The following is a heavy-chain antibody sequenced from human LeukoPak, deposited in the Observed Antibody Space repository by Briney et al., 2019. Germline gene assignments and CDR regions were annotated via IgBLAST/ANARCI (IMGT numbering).Heavy chain of an antibody. CDR3: ARGGLLRRYSSSSGPGNWFDP. CDR1: GYTFTGYY. J-gene: IGHJ5*02. CDR2: INPNSGGT. D-gene: IGHD6-6*01. Sequence: GASVKVSCKASGYTFTGYYMHWVRQAPGQGLECMGWINPNSGGTNYAQKFQGRVTMTRDTSISTAYMELSRLRSDDTAVYYCARGGLLRRYSSSSGPGNWFDPWGQGTLVTVSS. V-gene: IGHV1-2*02.